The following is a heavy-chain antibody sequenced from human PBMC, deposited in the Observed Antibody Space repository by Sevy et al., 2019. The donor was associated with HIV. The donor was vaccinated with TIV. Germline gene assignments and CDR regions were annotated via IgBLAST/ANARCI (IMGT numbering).Heavy chain of an antibody. V-gene: IGHV3-30*18. CDR2: ILYDGSNE. Sequence: GGSLRLSCAASGFTFNGYGMHWVRQAPGKGLEWVAVILYDGSNEYYAHSVKGRFTISRDNSKNTVYLQMNRLRTEDTAVYYCAKGLHYGSGSYYGGTDYWGQGTLVTVSS. J-gene: IGHJ4*02. CDR1: GFTFNGYG. D-gene: IGHD3-10*01. CDR3: AKGLHYGSGSYYGGTDY.